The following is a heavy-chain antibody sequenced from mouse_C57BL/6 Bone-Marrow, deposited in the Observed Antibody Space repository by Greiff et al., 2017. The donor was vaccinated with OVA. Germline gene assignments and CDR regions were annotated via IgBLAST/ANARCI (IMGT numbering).Heavy chain of an antibody. CDR2: IRNKANGYTT. Sequence: EVKVVESGGGLVQPGGSLSLSCAASGFTFTDYYMSWVRQPPGKALEWLGFIRNKANGYTTEYSASVKGRFTISRDNSQSILYLQMNARRAEDSAIYYCERYGVRDVYSLYYFDYGAQGTPLTFSS. CDR3: ERYGVRDVYSLYYFDY. CDR1: GFTFTDYY. D-gene: IGHD3-3*01. V-gene: IGHV7-3*01. J-gene: IGHJ2*01.